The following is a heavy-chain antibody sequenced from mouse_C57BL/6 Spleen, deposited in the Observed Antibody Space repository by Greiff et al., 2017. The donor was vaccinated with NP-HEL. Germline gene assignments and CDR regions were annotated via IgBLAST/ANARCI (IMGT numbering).Heavy chain of an antibody. Sequence: QVQLQQPGAELVMPGASVKLSCKASGYTFTSYWMHWVKQRPGQGLEWIGEIDPSDSYTNYNQKFKGKSTLTVDKSSSTAYMRLSSLTSEDSAVYYGARSTLTTVVAKYFEVWGTGTTVTVSS. CDR3: ARSTLTTVVAKYFEV. CDR2: IDPSDSYT. D-gene: IGHD1-1*01. V-gene: IGHV1-69*01. J-gene: IGHJ1*03. CDR1: GYTFTSYW.